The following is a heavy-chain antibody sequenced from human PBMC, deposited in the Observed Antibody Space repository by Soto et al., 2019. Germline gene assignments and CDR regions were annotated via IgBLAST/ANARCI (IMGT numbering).Heavy chain of an antibody. CDR3: ASGRYCSGGSCYGESGYYYYYYGMDV. Sequence: QVQLVQSGAEVKKPGSSVKVSCKASGGTFSSYAISWVRQAPGQGLEWMGGIIPIFGTANYAQKFQGSVTITADESTSTAYMELSSLRSEDTAVYYCASGRYCSGGSCYGESGYYYYYYGMDVWGQGTTVTVSS. CDR1: GGTFSSYA. D-gene: IGHD2-15*01. CDR2: IIPIFGTA. J-gene: IGHJ6*02. V-gene: IGHV1-69*01.